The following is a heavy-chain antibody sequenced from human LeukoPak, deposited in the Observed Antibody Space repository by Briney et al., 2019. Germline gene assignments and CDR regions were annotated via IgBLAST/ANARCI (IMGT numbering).Heavy chain of an antibody. D-gene: IGHD3-10*01. CDR2: INHSGST. CDR1: GGSFSGYY. Sequence: SETLSHTCAVYGGSFSGYYWTWIRQPPGKGLEWIGEINHSGSTNYNPSLKSRVTISVDTSKNQFSLKLSSVTAADTAVYYCARAITMVRGVRRYYGMDVWGKGTTVTVSS. CDR3: ARAITMVRGVRRYYGMDV. J-gene: IGHJ6*04. V-gene: IGHV4-34*01.